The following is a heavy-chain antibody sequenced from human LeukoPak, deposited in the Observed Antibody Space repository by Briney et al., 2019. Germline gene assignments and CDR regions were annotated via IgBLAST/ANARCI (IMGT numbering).Heavy chain of an antibody. Sequence: GRSLRLSCAASGFTFDDYAMHWVRQAPGKGLEWVSGISWNSGSIGYADSVKGRFTISRDNAKNSLYLQMNSLRAEDTALYYCVKTGLRYQLLHYYMDVWGKGTTVTVYS. J-gene: IGHJ6*03. CDR3: VKTGLRYQLLHYYMDV. V-gene: IGHV3-9*01. CDR2: ISWNSGSI. D-gene: IGHD2-2*01. CDR1: GFTFDDYA.